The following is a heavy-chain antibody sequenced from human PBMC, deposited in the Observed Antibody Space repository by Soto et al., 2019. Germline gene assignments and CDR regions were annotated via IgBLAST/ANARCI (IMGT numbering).Heavy chain of an antibody. CDR1: GGSVSSGSYY. Sequence: SETLSLTCTVSGGSVSSGSYYWSWIRQPPGKGLEWIGYIYYSGSTNYNPFLKSRVTISVDTSKNQFSLKLSSVTAADTAVYYCARLAWGYSYGSLYYFDYWGQGTLVTVSS. CDR3: ARLAWGYSYGSLYYFDY. CDR2: IYYSGST. D-gene: IGHD5-18*01. V-gene: IGHV4-61*01. J-gene: IGHJ4*02.